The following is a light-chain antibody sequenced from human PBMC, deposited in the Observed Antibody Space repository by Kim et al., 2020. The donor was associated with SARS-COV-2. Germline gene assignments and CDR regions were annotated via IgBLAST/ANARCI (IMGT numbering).Light chain of an antibody. J-gene: IGKJ2*01. V-gene: IGKV1-9*01. CDR2: AAS. CDR1: RAISIY. CDR3: HQVNSYPHT. Sequence: SASVGDRATITCRASRAISIYVVWYQQKPGKAPKLLIYAASILQSGVPSRFSGSGSGTEFTLTISSLQTEDSATYYCHQVNSYPHTFGQGTKLEI.